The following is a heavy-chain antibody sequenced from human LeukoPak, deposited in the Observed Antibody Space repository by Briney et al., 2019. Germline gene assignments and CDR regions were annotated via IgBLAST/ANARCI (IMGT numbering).Heavy chain of an antibody. CDR3: ARGGDYGDYEADY. CDR1: GGSFSGYY. CDR2: INHSGST. Sequence: SETLCLTCAVYGGSFSGYYWSWIRQPPGKGLEWIGEINHSGSTNYNPSLKSRVTISVDTSKNQFSLKLSSVTAADTAVYYCARGGDYGDYEADYWGQGTLVTVSS. V-gene: IGHV4-34*01. J-gene: IGHJ4*02. D-gene: IGHD4-17*01.